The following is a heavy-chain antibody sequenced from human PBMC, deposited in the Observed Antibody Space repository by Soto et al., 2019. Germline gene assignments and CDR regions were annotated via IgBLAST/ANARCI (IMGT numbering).Heavy chain of an antibody. J-gene: IGHJ4*02. V-gene: IGHV3-23*01. CDR2: ILNTGGDA. CDR3: AKTSGESYPGSRGFDY. CDR1: GFTFSSYA. D-gene: IGHD1-26*01. Sequence: GGSLRLSCAASGFTFSSYAMRWVRQAPGTGLEWVSVILNTGGDALYADSVEGRFTISRDNFKNTLYLQMNSLRAEDAAIYYCAKTSGESYPGSRGFDYWGQGARVTVSS.